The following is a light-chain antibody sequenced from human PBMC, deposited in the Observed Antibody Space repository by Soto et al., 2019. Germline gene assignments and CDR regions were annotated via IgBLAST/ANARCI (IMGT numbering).Light chain of an antibody. V-gene: IGLV3-21*01. CDR1: NIGSKS. CDR2: YDS. CDR3: QVWDTNNDHHV. Sequence: SSELTQSPSVSVAPGQTATITCGGNNIGSKSVNWYQLKTGQAPVLVMSYDSDRPSGIPERFSGSNSGNTATLTLSRVESGDEADYYCQVWDTNNDHHVFGSGTKVTVL. J-gene: IGLJ1*01.